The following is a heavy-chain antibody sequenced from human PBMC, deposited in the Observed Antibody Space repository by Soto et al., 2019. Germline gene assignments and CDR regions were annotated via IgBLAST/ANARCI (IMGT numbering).Heavy chain of an antibody. J-gene: IGHJ4*02. Sequence: SGPTLVNPTQTLTLTCTFSGFSRITSGLGVGWIRQPPGKALEWLALIYWDDDKRYSPSLKSRLTITKDTSKNQVVLTMTNMDPVDTATYYCAHRYSNYLLFDYWGQGTLVTVSS. CDR1: GFSRITSGLG. CDR2: IYWDDDK. V-gene: IGHV2-5*02. CDR3: AHRYSNYLLFDY. D-gene: IGHD4-4*01.